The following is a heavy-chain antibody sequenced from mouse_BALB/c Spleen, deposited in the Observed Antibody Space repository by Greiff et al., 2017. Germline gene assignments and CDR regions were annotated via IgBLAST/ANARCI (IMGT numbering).Heavy chain of an antibody. CDR3: ARQKLGRNYAMDY. CDR2: ISSGGSYT. CDR1: GFTFSSYG. J-gene: IGHJ4*01. Sequence: DVQLVESGGDLVKPGGSLKLSCAASGFTFSSYGMSWVRQTPDKRLEWVATISSGGSYTYYPDSVKGRFTISRDNAKNTLYLQMSSLKSEDTAMYYCARQKLGRNYAMDYWGQGTSVTVSS. D-gene: IGHD4-1*01. V-gene: IGHV5-6*01.